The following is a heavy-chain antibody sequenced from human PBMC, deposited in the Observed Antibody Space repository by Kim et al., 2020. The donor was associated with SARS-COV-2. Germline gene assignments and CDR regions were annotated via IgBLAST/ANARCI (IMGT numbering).Heavy chain of an antibody. CDR2: IYYSGST. CDR1: GGSISSSSYY. J-gene: IGHJ6*02. CDR3: ARQRITMVRDRDYYYYGMDV. V-gene: IGHV4-39*01. Sequence: SETLSLTCTVSGGSISSSSYYWGWIRQPPGKGLEWIGSIYYSGSTYYNPSLKSRVTISVDTSKNQFSLKLSSVTAADTAVYYCARQRITMVRDRDYYYYGMDVWGQGTTVTVSS. D-gene: IGHD3-10*01.